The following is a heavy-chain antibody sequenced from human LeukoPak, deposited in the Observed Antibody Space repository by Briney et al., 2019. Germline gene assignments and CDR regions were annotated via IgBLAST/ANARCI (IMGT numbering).Heavy chain of an antibody. CDR1: GYTFTSYD. CDR2: MNPNSGNT. CDR3: ARLSEEPRSFDY. V-gene: IGHV1-8*01. J-gene: IGHJ4*02. D-gene: IGHD1-26*01. Sequence: ASVKVSCKASGYTFTSYDINWVRHGTGQGLELMGWMNPNSGNTSYAQKFQGRVTMTRNTSISTAYMELSSLRSEDTAVYYCARLSEEPRSFDYWGQGTLVTVSS.